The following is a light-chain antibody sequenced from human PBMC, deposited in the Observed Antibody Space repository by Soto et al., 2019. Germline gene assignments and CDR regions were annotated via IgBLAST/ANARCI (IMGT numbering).Light chain of an antibody. CDR2: AAS. J-gene: IGKJ2*01. Sequence: EIVMTQSPATLSVSPGERATLSCRASQSVSRNLAWYQQKPGQAPRLLIYAASTRATGIPARFSGSGSGTEFTLTLSSLQSEDFAVYYCQQYNNWPYTFGQGTKLEIK. CDR1: QSVSRN. V-gene: IGKV3-15*01. CDR3: QQYNNWPYT.